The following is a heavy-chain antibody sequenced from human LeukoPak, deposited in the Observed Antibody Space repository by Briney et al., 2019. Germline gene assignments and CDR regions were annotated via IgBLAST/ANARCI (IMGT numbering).Heavy chain of an antibody. J-gene: IGHJ2*01. Sequence: SETLSLTCTVSGGSISSSSYYWGWIRQPPGKGLEWIGSIYYSGSTYYNPSLKSRVTISVDTSKNQFSLKLSSVTASDTAVHYCARLPGFWSGYVYWYFDLWGRGTLVTVSS. V-gene: IGHV4-39*01. CDR2: IYYSGST. CDR3: ARLPGFWSGYVYWYFDL. CDR1: GGSISSSSYY. D-gene: IGHD3-3*01.